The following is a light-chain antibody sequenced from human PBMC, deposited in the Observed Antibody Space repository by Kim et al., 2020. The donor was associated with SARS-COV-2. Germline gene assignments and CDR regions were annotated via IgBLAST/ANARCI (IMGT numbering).Light chain of an antibody. CDR3: QQSYRTPFT. V-gene: IGKV1-39*01. CDR2: AAS. Sequence: DIQMTQSPSSLSASVGDRVTITCRASQSIGNYLNWYQQKPGKAPNLLIYAASSLQSGVPSRFSGSESGTDFTLTISSLQPEDFATYYCQQSYRTPFTFGPGTKVDIK. J-gene: IGKJ3*01. CDR1: QSIGNY.